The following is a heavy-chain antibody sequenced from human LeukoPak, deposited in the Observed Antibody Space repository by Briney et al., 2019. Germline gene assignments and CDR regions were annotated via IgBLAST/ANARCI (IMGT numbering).Heavy chain of an antibody. V-gene: IGHV1-69*05. CDR2: IIPIFGTA. CDR3: ARVLYGSGSYSLPFDP. Sequence: SVKVFCNASGGTFSSYAISWVRQAPGQGLEWMGGIIPIFGTANYAQKFQGRVTITTDESTSTAYMELSSLRSEDTAVYYCARVLYGSGSYSLPFDPWGQGTLVTVSS. J-gene: IGHJ5*02. D-gene: IGHD3-10*01. CDR1: GGTFSSYA.